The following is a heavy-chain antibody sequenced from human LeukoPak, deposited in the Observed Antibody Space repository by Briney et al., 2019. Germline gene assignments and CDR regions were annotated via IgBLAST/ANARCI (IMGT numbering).Heavy chain of an antibody. Sequence: GGSLRLSCAASGFTFSSYSMNWVRQAPGKGLEWVSYISSSSSTIYYADSVEGRFTISRDNAKNSLYLQMNSLRAEDTAVYYCARDAFRWELLDWGQGTLVTVSS. CDR2: ISSSSSTI. V-gene: IGHV3-48*04. D-gene: IGHD1-26*01. J-gene: IGHJ4*02. CDR3: ARDAFRWELLD. CDR1: GFTFSSYS.